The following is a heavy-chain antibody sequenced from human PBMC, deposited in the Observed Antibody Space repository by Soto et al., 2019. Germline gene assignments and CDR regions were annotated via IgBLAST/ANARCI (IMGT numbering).Heavy chain of an antibody. V-gene: IGHV3-74*01. J-gene: IGHJ5*02. CDR2: INSDGSST. Sequence: TGGSLRLSCAASGFTFSSYWMHWVRQAPGKGLVWVSRINSDGSSTSYVDSVKGRLTISRDNAKNTLYLQVNSLSVEDTAVYYCARRGQEGPGLAHWGQGTPVTVSS. CDR1: GFTFSSYW. CDR3: ARRGQEGPGLAH.